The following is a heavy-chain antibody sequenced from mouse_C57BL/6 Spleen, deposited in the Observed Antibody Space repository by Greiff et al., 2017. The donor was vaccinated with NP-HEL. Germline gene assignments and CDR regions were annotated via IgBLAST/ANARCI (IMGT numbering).Heavy chain of an antibody. CDR1: GFTFSNYW. CDR2: IRLKSDIYAT. Sequence: EVKVEESGGGLVQPGGSMKLSCVASGFTFSNYWMNWVRQSPEKGLVWVAQIRLKSDIYATHYAESVKGRFTISRDDSKSSVYLQMNNVRDEDTGIYYCTAGLRWFADWGQGTLVTVSA. D-gene: IGHD2-4*01. V-gene: IGHV6-3*01. CDR3: TAGLRWFAD. J-gene: IGHJ3*01.